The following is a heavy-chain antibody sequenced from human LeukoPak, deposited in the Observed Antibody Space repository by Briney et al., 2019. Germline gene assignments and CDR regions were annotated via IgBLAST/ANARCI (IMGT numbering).Heavy chain of an antibody. D-gene: IGHD2-2*01. CDR3: ARSPRDIVVVPAVYP. Sequence: SVKVSCKASGYTFTSYAMHWVRQAPGQRLEWMGWINAGNGNTKYSQKFQGRVTITRDTSASTAYMELSSLRSEDTAVYYCARSPRDIVVVPAVYPWGQGTLVTVSS. CDR2: INAGNGNT. J-gene: IGHJ5*02. V-gene: IGHV1-3*01. CDR1: GYTFTSYA.